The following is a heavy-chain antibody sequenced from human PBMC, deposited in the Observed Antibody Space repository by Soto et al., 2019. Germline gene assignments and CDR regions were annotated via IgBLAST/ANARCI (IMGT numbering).Heavy chain of an antibody. D-gene: IGHD2-21*01. CDR1: GGSLRGSY. J-gene: IGHJ4*02. CDR3: ARGDIPVYGPLPDYFDS. V-gene: IGHV4-34*02. Sequence: QVHLQQWGAGLLKPSETLSLTCGVYGGSLRGSYWSWIRQPPGKALEWLGKVTHSGSTTFNPSLKSRFSVSVDTSDNQFSLKLTSLTAADTAVYYCARGDIPVYGPLPDYFDSWGQGTLVTVSS. CDR2: VTHSGST.